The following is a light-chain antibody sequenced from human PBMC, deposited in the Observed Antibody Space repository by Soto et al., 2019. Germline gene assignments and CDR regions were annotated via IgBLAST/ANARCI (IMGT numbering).Light chain of an antibody. CDR3: QQDHTYRR. V-gene: IGKV1-5*01. CDR1: QSRRHW. CDR2: DAS. Sequence: QMTQSPSTLAASIGGRVIITCRASQSRRHWLAWYQQKPGKAPTLLISDASILESGVPSRFSGSTSGTEFTITICSRQPDDFATYYCQQDHTYRRFGEGAKVDIK. J-gene: IGKJ1*01.